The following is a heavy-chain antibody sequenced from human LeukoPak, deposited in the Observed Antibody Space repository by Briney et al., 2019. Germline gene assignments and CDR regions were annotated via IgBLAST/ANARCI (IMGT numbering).Heavy chain of an antibody. V-gene: IGHV1-2*02. CDR3: GSDTTKGAFDI. Sequence: ASVTVSCKASGYTFTGYYMHWVRQAPGQGLEWMGWINPNSGGTNYAQKLQGRVTITTDTSTSTAYMELRSLRSDATAVYYCGSDTTKGAFDIWGQGTMVTVSS. CDR2: INPNSGGT. D-gene: IGHD1-26*01. J-gene: IGHJ3*02. CDR1: GYTFTGYY.